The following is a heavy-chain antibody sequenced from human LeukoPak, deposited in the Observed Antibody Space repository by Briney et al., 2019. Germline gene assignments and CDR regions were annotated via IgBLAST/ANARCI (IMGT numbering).Heavy chain of an antibody. D-gene: IGHD3-22*01. CDR2: IYYSGST. V-gene: IGHV4-30-4*01. CDR1: GGSISSGDYY. Sequence: SETLSLTCTVSGGSISSGDYYWSWIRQPPGKGLEWIGYIYYSGSTYYNPSLKSRVTISVDTSKIQFSLKLSSVTAADTAVYYCAREADYYDSSGYSWGQGTLVTVSS. J-gene: IGHJ4*02. CDR3: AREADYYDSSGYS.